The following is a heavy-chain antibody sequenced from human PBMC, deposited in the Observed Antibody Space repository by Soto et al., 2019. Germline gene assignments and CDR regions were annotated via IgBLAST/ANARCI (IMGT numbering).Heavy chain of an antibody. V-gene: IGHV4-30-4*08. CDR2: IYYSGSN. J-gene: IGHJ4*02. Sequence: QVQLQESGPGLVKPSQTLSLTCTVSGGSISSGDYYWSWIRQHPGKGLEWIGYIYYSGSNYYNLSLEGRGTISVDTSKNQFSLRLSSVTAADTAVYYCARDRGSRSRYFFDYWGQGTLFTVSS. CDR3: ARDRGSRSRYFFDY. D-gene: IGHD3-10*01. CDR1: GGSISSGDYY.